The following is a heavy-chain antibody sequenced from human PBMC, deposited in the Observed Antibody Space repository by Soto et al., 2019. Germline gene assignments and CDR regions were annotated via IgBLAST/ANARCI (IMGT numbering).Heavy chain of an antibody. V-gene: IGHV1-46*01. CDR2: INPSSGST. Sequence: QVQLVQSGAEVKKPGASVKVSCKASGYTFTSYYIHWVRQAPGQGLEWMGIINPSSGSTSYAQKFQGRVTMTRDKSTSTIYMELSSLRSEDTAVYYCASSVLSCSGGSCYSGFDYWGQGTLVTVSS. CDR1: GYTFTSYY. J-gene: IGHJ4*02. CDR3: ASSVLSCSGGSCYSGFDY. D-gene: IGHD2-15*01.